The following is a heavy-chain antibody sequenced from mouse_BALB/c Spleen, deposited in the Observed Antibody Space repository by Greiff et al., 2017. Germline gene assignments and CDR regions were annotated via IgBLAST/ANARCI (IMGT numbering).Heavy chain of an antibody. CDR1: GYTFTSYT. CDR3: ARVLRLQAWFAY. J-gene: IGHJ3*01. V-gene: IGHV1-4*01. Sequence: QVQLQQSGAELARPGASVKMSCKASGYTFTSYTMHWVKQRPGQGLEWIGYINPSSGYTNYNQKFKDKATLTADKSSSTAYMQLSSLTSEDSAVYYCARVLRLQAWFAYWGQGTLVTVSA. CDR2: INPSSGYT. D-gene: IGHD1-2*01.